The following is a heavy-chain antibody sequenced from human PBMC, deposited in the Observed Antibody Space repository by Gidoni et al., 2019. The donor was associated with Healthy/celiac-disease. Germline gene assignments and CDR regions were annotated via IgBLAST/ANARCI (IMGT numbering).Heavy chain of an antibody. V-gene: IGHV3-9*01. CDR1: GFTFDAYA. D-gene: IGHD3-22*01. J-gene: IGHJ6*02. CDR2: ISWNSGSI. Sequence: EVQLVESGGGLVQPGRSLRLSCAASGFTFDAYAMHWVRQAPGKGLEWVSGISWNSGSIGYADSVKGRFTISRDNAKNSLYLQMNSLRAEDTALYYCAKDSAPYYDSSGYYPEGYYGMDVWGQGTTVTVSS. CDR3: AKDSAPYYDSSGYYPEGYYGMDV.